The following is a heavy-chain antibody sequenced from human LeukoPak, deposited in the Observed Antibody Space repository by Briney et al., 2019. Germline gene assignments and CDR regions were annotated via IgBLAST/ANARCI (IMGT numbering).Heavy chain of an antibody. D-gene: IGHD6-6*01. Sequence: GASVKVSCKASGYTFTSYYMHWVRQAPGQGLEWMGIINPSGGSTSYAQKFQGRVTMTRDMSTSTDYMELSSLRSEDTAVYYCARGPSIATPFDYWGQGTLVTVSS. CDR3: ARGPSIATPFDY. V-gene: IGHV1-46*01. J-gene: IGHJ4*02. CDR2: INPSGGST. CDR1: GYTFTSYY.